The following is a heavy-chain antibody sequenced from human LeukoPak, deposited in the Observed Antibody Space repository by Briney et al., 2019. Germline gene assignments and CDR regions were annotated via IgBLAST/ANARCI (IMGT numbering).Heavy chain of an antibody. Sequence: PGGSLRLSCAASGFTFSSYWMHWVRQAPGKGLVWVSRIKSDGSTNYADSVKGRFTIPTDNAKNTVSLQMNSLRAEDTGVYYCARAPSEIGGYYPEYFRHWGQGTLVTVSS. CDR2: IKSDGST. D-gene: IGHD3-22*01. J-gene: IGHJ1*01. CDR3: ARAPSEIGGYYPEYFRH. CDR1: GFTFSSYW. V-gene: IGHV3-74*01.